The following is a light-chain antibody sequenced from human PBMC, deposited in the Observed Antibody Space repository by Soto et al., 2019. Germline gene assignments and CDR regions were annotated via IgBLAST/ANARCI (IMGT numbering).Light chain of an antibody. Sequence: DIQMTQSPSTLSASVGDRVSITCRASQSISSWLAWYQQKPGKAPKLLIYDASSLESGVPSRFSGSGSGTEFTRTISSLQPEDFATYYCQQYNSYSQTFGQGTKVEIK. J-gene: IGKJ1*01. V-gene: IGKV1-5*01. CDR3: QQYNSYSQT. CDR1: QSISSW. CDR2: DAS.